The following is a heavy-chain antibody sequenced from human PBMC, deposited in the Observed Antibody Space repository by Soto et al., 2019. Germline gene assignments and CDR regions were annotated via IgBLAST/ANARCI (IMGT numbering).Heavy chain of an antibody. Sequence: SVKVSSKASGGTFSNYVVNWVRQAPGQGLEWMGRIIPISGAANYAQKFQGRATITADKSTSTSYMELSSLRSEDTAVYYCARDMTRTVVPYFDFWGQGTLVNVSS. D-gene: IGHD1-7*01. CDR1: GGTFSNYV. CDR3: ARDMTRTVVPYFDF. CDR2: IIPISGAA. J-gene: IGHJ4*02. V-gene: IGHV1-69*06.